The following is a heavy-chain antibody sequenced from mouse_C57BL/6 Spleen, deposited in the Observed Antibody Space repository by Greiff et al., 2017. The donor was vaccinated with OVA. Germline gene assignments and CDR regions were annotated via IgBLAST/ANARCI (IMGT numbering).Heavy chain of an antibody. CDR1: GYTFTSYW. CDR3: ARTGGDDFHYFDY. J-gene: IGHJ2*01. V-gene: IGHV1-53*01. Sequence: VQLQQPGTELVKPGASVKLSCKASGYTFTSYWMHWVKQRPGQGLEWIGNINPSNGGTNYNEKFKSKATLTVDKSSSTAYMQLSSLTSEDSAVYYCARTGGDDFHYFDYWGQGTTLTVSS. CDR2: INPSNGGT. D-gene: IGHD2-2*01.